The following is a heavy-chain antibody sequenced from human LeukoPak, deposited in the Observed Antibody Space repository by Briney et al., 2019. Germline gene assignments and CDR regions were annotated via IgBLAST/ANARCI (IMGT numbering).Heavy chain of an antibody. Sequence: GGSLRLSCAASGFTFSSYAMSWVRQAPGKGLEWVSAISGSGGSTYYADSVKGRFTISRDNSKNTLYLQMNSLRAEDTAVCYCARGVGSGSRLRAGDYWGQGTLVTVSS. CDR1: GFTFSSYA. J-gene: IGHJ4*02. D-gene: IGHD1-26*01. V-gene: IGHV3-23*01. CDR3: ARGVGSGSRLRAGDY. CDR2: ISGSGGST.